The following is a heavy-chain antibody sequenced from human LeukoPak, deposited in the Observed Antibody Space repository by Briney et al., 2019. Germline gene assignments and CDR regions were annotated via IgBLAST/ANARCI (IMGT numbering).Heavy chain of an antibody. Sequence: ASVKVSCKASGYTFTDYYIHWVRQALGQGLERMGWINPNSGGTNYGQKFQGRVTMTRDTSISTAYMDLSRLRSDDTAVYYCARQATAAAATVFYWGQGTLVTVSS. CDR1: GYTFTDYY. J-gene: IGHJ4*02. V-gene: IGHV1-2*02. CDR2: INPNSGGT. D-gene: IGHD6-13*01. CDR3: ARQATAAAATVFY.